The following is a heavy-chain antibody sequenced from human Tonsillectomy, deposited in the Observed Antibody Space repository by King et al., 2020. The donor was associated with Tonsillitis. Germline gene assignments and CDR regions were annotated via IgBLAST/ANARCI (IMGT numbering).Heavy chain of an antibody. CDR3: ARDGRSYYYFDY. CDR1: GFTFSSYG. Sequence: VQLVESGGGVVQPGRSLRLSCAASGFTFSSYGMHWVRQAPGKGLEWVAVIWYDGGNKYYADSVKGRFTISSDNSKTTLYLQMNSLRAEDTAVYYCARDGRSYYYFDYWGQGTLVTVSS. V-gene: IGHV3-33*08. D-gene: IGHD1-26*01. J-gene: IGHJ4*02. CDR2: IWYDGGNK.